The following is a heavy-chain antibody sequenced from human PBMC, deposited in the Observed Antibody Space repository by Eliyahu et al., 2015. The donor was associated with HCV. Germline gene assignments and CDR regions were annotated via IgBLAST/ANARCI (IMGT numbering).Heavy chain of an antibody. J-gene: IGHJ4*02. CDR2: XSXSGGST. Sequence: EVQLLDSGGGLVQPGGSLRLSCAAXGXTXSSYAXSWVRQAPGKGLEXVSTXSXSGGSTYXTDSVKGRFTISRDNSKTTLYLQMNSLRAEDTAVYYCARLYTSTWPVWLEHYYFDYWGQGTLVTVSS. CDR3: ARLYTSTWPVWLEHYYFDY. CDR1: GXTXSSYA. D-gene: IGHD6-13*01. V-gene: IGHV3-23*01.